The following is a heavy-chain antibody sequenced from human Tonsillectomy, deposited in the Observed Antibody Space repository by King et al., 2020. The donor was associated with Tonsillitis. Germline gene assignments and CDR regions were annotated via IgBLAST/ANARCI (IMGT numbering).Heavy chain of an antibody. V-gene: IGHV5-51*01. CDR2: IHPTDSDT. CDR1: GYSFTSYW. D-gene: IGHD3-22*01. Sequence: QLVQSGAEVKKPGESLKISCKGSGYSFTSYWSGWVRQLPEKGLEWMGVIHPTDSDTRYSPSFQGQVTITADKAISTAYLQWSSLKASDTAMYYCARLDRDKYDSSGYKTSDFYGMDVWGQGTMVTVSS. J-gene: IGHJ6*02. CDR3: ARLDRDKYDSSGYKTSDFYGMDV.